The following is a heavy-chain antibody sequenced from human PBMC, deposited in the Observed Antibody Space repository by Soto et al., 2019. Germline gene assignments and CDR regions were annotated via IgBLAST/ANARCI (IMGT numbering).Heavy chain of an antibody. V-gene: IGHV4-39*01. J-gene: IGHJ4*02. CDR3: ARHRAYYGSGSFDY. CDR2: IYYSGSN. CDR1: GGSISSSSYY. Sequence: QLQLQESGPGLVKPSETLSLTCTVSGGSISSSSYYWGWIRQPPGKGLEWIGSIYYSGSNYYNPSLKIRLTISVDTSKNQFSLNLSSVTAADTAVYYCARHRAYYGSGSFDYWGQGTLVTVSS. D-gene: IGHD3-10*01.